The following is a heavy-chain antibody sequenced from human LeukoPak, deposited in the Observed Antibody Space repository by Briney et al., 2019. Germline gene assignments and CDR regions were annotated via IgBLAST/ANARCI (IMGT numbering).Heavy chain of an antibody. D-gene: IGHD2-15*01. CDR2: MNPNSGNT. V-gene: IGHV1-8*01. CDR1: GYTFTSYD. J-gene: IGHJ5*02. CDR3: ARGLQGYCSGGSCSKTSGVWFDP. Sequence: ASVKVSCKASGYTFTSYDINWVRQATGQGLEWMGWMNPNSGNTGYAQKFQGRVTMTRNTSISTAYMELSSLRSEDTAVYYCARGLQGYCSGGSCSKTSGVWFDPWGQGTLVTVSS.